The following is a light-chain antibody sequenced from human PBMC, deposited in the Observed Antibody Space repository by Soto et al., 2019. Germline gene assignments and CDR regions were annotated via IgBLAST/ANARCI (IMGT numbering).Light chain of an antibody. CDR2: GAS. J-gene: IGKJ2*02. Sequence: DIQMTQSPSSLSASVGDRVTITCQASQDISNYLNWYQQKPGKAPKLLIYGASNLETGVPSRFSGSGSGTDFTVTISSLQPEDIATYYCQQDDNLPCTFGQGTKLEIK. CDR1: QDISNY. V-gene: IGKV1-33*01. CDR3: QQDDNLPCT.